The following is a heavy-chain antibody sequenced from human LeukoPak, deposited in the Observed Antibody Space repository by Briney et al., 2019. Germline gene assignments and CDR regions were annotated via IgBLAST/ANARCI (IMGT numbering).Heavy chain of an antibody. CDR3: ARGHSGTLSP. Sequence: SETLSLTCTLSGGSISSHYWSWIRQPPGKGLEWIGYIYYRGSTNYNPSLKSRVTISVDTSKHQFSLKLSSVTAADTAVYCCARGHSGTLSPWGQGTLVTVSS. CDR2: IYYRGST. CDR1: GGSISSHY. J-gene: IGHJ5*02. V-gene: IGHV4-59*11. D-gene: IGHD1-26*01.